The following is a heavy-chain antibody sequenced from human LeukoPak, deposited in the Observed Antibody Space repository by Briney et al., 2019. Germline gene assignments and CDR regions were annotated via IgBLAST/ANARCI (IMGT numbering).Heavy chain of an antibody. CDR2: SDYSGST. V-gene: IGHV4-59*01. Sequence: PSETLSLTCTVSGGSIISYYWSWIRQPPGKGLEWIGYSDYSGSTNYNPSLKSRVTISVDTSKNQFTLKLSSVTAADTAVYYCARAGTDDFWSGYGARRVGWFDPWGQGTPVTVSS. D-gene: IGHD3-3*01. J-gene: IGHJ5*02. CDR3: ARAGTDDFWSGYGARRVGWFDP. CDR1: GGSIISYY.